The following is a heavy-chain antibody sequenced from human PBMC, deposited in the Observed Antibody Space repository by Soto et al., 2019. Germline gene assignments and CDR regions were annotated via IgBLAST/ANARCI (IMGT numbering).Heavy chain of an antibody. Sequence: EVQLVESGGGLVKPGGSLRLSCAASGFTFSSYSMNWVRQAPGKGLEWVSSISSSSSYIYYSDSVKGRFTISRDNAKNSLYLQMNSLRAEDTAVYYCASAGVVVPAAVLDYWGQGTLVTVSS. V-gene: IGHV3-21*01. CDR1: GFTFSSYS. D-gene: IGHD2-2*01. J-gene: IGHJ4*02. CDR2: ISSSSSYI. CDR3: ASAGVVVPAAVLDY.